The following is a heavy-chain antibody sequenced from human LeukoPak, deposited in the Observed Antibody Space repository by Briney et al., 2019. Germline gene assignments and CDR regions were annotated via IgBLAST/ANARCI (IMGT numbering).Heavy chain of an antibody. D-gene: IGHD2-2*02. CDR3: ARSSSDCSSTSCYIEGGDYYGMDV. Sequence: GASMKVSCKASGGTFSSYAISWVRQAPGQGLEWMGGIIPIFGTANYAQKFQGRVTITADESTSTAYMELSSLRSEDTAVYYCARSSSDCSSTSCYIEGGDYYGMDVWGQGTTVTVSS. J-gene: IGHJ6*02. CDR1: GGTFSSYA. CDR2: IIPIFGTA. V-gene: IGHV1-69*01.